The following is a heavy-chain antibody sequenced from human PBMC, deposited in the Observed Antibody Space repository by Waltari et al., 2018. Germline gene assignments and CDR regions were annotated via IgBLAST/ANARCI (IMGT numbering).Heavy chain of an antibody. J-gene: IGHJ4*02. CDR2: IYYSGST. CDR3: ARAKVEMATNFDY. D-gene: IGHD2-2*01. CDR1: AGSISSSY. V-gene: IGHV4-59*01. Sequence: QLQLQESGPGLVQPSETLSLTCAVSAGSISSSYWSWIRQPPGKGLEWIGYIYYSGSTNYNPSLKSRVTISVDTSKNQFSLKLSSVTAADTAVYYCARAKVEMATNFDYWGQGTLVTVSS.